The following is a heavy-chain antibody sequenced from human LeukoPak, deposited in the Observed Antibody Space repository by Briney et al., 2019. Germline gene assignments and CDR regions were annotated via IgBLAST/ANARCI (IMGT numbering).Heavy chain of an antibody. CDR3: ARLGPGYSSTWSNDAFAI. V-gene: IGHV4-39*01. CDR2: IFYSGST. J-gene: IGHJ3*02. D-gene: IGHD6-13*01. Sequence: PSETLSLTCTVSGGSISSYYWGWLRQPPGKGLEWLGNIFYSGSTYYHPYLKSRVTISVDTSKNQFALKLNYATAADTAVYYCARLGPGYSSTWSNDAFAIWGQGTVVTVSS. CDR1: GGSISSYY.